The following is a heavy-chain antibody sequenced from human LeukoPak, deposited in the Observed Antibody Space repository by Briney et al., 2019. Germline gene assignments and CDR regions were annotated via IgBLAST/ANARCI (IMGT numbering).Heavy chain of an antibody. V-gene: IGHV1-46*01. D-gene: IGHD3-3*01. J-gene: IGHJ5*02. CDR1: GYTFTSYY. CDR2: INPSGGST. CDR3: ARDAMPSRHYDFWSGYHNWFDP. Sequence: ASVKVSCKASGYTFTSYYMHWVRQAPGQGLEWMGIINPSGGSTSYAQKFQGRVTMTRDTSTSTVYMELSSLRSEDTAVYYCARDAMPSRHYDFWSGYHNWFDPWGQGTLVTVSS.